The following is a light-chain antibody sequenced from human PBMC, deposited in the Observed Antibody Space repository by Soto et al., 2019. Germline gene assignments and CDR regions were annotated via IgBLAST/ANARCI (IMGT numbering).Light chain of an antibody. CDR1: QSVSSSY. CDR2: AAS. J-gene: IGKJ1*01. Sequence: EIVLTQTPGTLSLSPGERATLSCRASQSVSSSYLVWHQQKPGQAPRLLIYAASRRATGIPDRFSGSGSGTDFTLTISRLKPEDFAVYYCQQYGSSPWTFGQGTKVDI. V-gene: IGKV3-20*01. CDR3: QQYGSSPWT.